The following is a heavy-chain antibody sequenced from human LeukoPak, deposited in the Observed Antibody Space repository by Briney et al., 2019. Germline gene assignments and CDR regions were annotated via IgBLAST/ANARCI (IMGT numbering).Heavy chain of an antibody. D-gene: IGHD6-13*01. V-gene: IGHV4-39*07. CDR3: ARGLRQQLLPTGTAFDI. Sequence: PSETLSLTCTVSGGSISSSSYYWGWIRQPPGKGLEWIGSIYYSGSTYYNPSLKSRVTISADTSKNQFSLKLSSVTAADTAVYYCARGLRQQLLPTGTAFDIWGQGTMVTVSS. J-gene: IGHJ3*02. CDR1: GGSISSSSYY. CDR2: IYYSGST.